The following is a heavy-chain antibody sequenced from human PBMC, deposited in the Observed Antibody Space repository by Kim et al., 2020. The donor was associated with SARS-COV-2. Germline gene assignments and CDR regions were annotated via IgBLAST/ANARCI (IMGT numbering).Heavy chain of an antibody. J-gene: IGHJ4*02. D-gene: IGHD3-10*01. CDR2: INHSGST. CDR3: ARALPGYGSGSYSAD. CDR1: GGSFSGYY. Sequence: SETLSLTCAVYGGSFSGYYWSWIRQPPGKGLEWIGEINHSGSTNYNPSLKSRVTISVDTSKNQFSLKLSSVTAADTAVYYCARALPGYGSGSYSADWGQGTLVTVSS. V-gene: IGHV4-34*01.